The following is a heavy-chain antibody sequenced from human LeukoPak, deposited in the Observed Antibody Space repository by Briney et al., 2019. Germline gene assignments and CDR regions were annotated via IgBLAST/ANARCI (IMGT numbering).Heavy chain of an antibody. Sequence: KPSETLSLTCTVSGGSTSRHYWSWLRQPPGKGLEWIGCIYNSGSTRYNPSLDSRVTISEDTSKNQFSLKLSSVTAADTAVYYCARHLVPAAFDYWGQGTLVTVSS. V-gene: IGHV4-59*08. J-gene: IGHJ4*02. CDR1: GGSTSRHY. CDR2: IYNSGST. D-gene: IGHD2-2*01. CDR3: ARHLVPAAFDY.